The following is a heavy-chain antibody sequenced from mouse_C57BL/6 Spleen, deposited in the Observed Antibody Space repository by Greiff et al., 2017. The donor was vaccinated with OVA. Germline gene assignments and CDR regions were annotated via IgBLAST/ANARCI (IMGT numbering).Heavy chain of an antibody. CDR1: GYTFTSYW. V-gene: IGHV1-61*01. CDR3: ARTKGYFDV. CDR2: IYPSDSET. Sequence: QVQLQQPGAELVRPGSSVKLSCKASGYTFTSYWMHWVKQRPGQGLEWIGNIYPSDSETHYNQKFKDKATLTVDKSSSTAYMQLSSLTSEDSAVYYCARTKGYFDVWGTGTTVTVSS. J-gene: IGHJ1*03. D-gene: IGHD1-3*01.